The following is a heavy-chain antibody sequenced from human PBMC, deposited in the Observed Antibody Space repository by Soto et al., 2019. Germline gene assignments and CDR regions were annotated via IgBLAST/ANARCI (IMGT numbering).Heavy chain of an antibody. D-gene: IGHD3-10*01. J-gene: IGHJ6*03. CDR3: ARGLGDGSGSYYSTYYYYYMDV. CDR1: GGSISSYY. V-gene: IGHV4-59*01. Sequence: SETLSLTCTVSGGSISSYYWSWIRQPPGKGLEWIGYIYYSGRSNYNPSLKSRVTISVDTSKNQFSLKLSSVTAADTAVYYCARGLGDGSGSYYSTYYYYYMDVWGKGTTVTVSS. CDR2: IYYSGRS.